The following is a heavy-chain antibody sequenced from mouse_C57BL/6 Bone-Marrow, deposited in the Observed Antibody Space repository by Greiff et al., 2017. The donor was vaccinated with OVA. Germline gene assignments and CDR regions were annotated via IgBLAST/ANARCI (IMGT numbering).Heavy chain of an antibody. CDR1: GYSITSGYD. CDR2: ISYSGST. D-gene: IGHD1-1*01. CDR3: AREDYYGSSYDWYFDV. J-gene: IGHJ1*03. V-gene: IGHV3-1*01. Sequence: EVKVVESGPGMVKPSQSLSLTCTVTGYSITSGYDWHWIRHFPGNKLEWMGYISYSGSTNYNPSLKSRISITHDTSKNHFFLKLNSVTTEDTATYYCAREDYYGSSYDWYFDVWGTGTTVTVSS.